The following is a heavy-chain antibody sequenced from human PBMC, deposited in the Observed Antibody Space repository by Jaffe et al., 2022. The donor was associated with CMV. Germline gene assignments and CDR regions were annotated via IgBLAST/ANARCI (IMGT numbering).Heavy chain of an antibody. J-gene: IGHJ6*02. CDR2: ISGSGGST. Sequence: EVQLLESGGGLVQPGGSLRLSCAASGFTFSSYAMSWVRQAPGKGLEWVSAISGSGGSTYYADSVKGRFTISRDNSKNTLYLQMNSLRAEDTAVYYCAKDHKWIDIVATTYGMDVWGQGTTVTVSS. V-gene: IGHV3-23*01. CDR3: AKDHKWIDIVATTYGMDV. D-gene: IGHD5-12*01. CDR1: GFTFSSYA.